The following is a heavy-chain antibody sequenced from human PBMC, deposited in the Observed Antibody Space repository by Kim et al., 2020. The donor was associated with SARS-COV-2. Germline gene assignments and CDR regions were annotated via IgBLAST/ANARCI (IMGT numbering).Heavy chain of an antibody. CDR2: ISYDGSNK. CDR3: AKDQNLRSSGWYFSGMDV. D-gene: IGHD6-19*01. Sequence: GGSLRLSCAASGFTFSSYGMHWVRQAPGKGLEWVAVISYDGSNKYYADSVKGRFTISRDNSKNTLYLQMNSLRAEDTAVYYCAKDQNLRSSGWYFSGMDV. CDR1: GFTFSSYG. V-gene: IGHV3-30*18. J-gene: IGHJ6*01.